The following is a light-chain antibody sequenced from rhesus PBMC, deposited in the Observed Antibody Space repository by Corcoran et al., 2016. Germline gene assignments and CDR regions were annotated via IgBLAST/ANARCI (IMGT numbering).Light chain of an antibody. CDR2: DAS. V-gene: IGKV3-24*01. CDR1: QSATSS. CDR3: LQHSNWPLT. Sequence: EIVMTQSPATLSLSPGERATLSCRASQSATSSLAWYQQKPGQAPRLLIYDASRRATGIPDRFSGSGSETDFTLTISSLEPEDVAVYYCLQHSNWPLTFGGGTKVELK. J-gene: IGKJ4*01.